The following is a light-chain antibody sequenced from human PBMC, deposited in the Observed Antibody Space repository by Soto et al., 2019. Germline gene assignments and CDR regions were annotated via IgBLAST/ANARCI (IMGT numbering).Light chain of an antibody. J-gene: IGLJ3*02. CDR3: ATWDRSLWV. CDR2: GDY. Sequence: QAVVTQAPSASGTPGQRVTMSCSGSSSNVGTNTVNWYQQLPGTAPKLLIYGDYRRPSGVPDRFSGSKSGTSASLAISGLQSEDEADYYCATWDRSLWVFGGGTKLTVL. CDR1: SSNVGTNT. V-gene: IGLV1-44*01.